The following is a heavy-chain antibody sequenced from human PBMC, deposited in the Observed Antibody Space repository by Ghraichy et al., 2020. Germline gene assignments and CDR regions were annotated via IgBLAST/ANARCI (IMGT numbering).Heavy chain of an antibody. CDR1: GGSMSTYY. Sequence: SETLSLTCTVSGGSMSTYYWSWIRQPPGKGLEWIGYIYYSGSTNYNPSLKSRVTISVDTSKNQFSLKVSSVTAADTAVYYCARQTRQLRSLPNYYHYYMDVWGKGTTVTVSS. D-gene: IGHD3-10*01. CDR2: IYYSGST. V-gene: IGHV4-59*08. J-gene: IGHJ6*03. CDR3: ARQTRQLRSLPNYYHYYMDV.